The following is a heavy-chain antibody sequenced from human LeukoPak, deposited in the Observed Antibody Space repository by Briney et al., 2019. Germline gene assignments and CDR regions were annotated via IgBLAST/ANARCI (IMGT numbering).Heavy chain of an antibody. J-gene: IGHJ4*02. D-gene: IGHD6-19*01. CDR3: ARGIAVADTDY. V-gene: IGHV4-31*03. CDR2: IYYSGST. Sequence: SETLSLTCTVSGGSISSGGYYWSWIRQHPGKGLEWIGYIYYSGSTYYNPSLKSRVTISVDTSKSQFSLKLSSVTAADTAVYYCARGIAVADTDYWGQGTLVTVSS. CDR1: GGSISSGGYY.